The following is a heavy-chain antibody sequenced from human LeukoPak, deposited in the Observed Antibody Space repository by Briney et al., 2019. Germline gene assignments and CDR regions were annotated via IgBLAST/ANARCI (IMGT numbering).Heavy chain of an antibody. Sequence: PGGSLRLSCAASGITFSYTWMSWVRQAPGKGLEWVGRIETKSDGGTTDYAAPVKGRFTISRDDSKNMLYLQMNSLKTEDTAVYYCTTISGTSTRLLYWGQGTLVTVSS. CDR3: TTISGTSTRLLY. D-gene: IGHD1-26*01. CDR2: IETKSDGGTT. J-gene: IGHJ4*02. CDR1: GITFSYTW. V-gene: IGHV3-15*04.